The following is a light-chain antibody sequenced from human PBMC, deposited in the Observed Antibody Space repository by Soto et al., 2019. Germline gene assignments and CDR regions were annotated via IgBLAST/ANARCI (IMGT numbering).Light chain of an antibody. CDR1: SSDVGSYNL. J-gene: IGLJ1*01. CDR2: EGS. Sequence: QSVLTQPASVSGSPGQSITISCAGTSSDVGSYNLVSWYQNHPGKAPKLMIYEGSKRPSGVSNRFSGSKSGNTASLTISGLQAADEPDYLCFSSAGSSTYVVGTGTKVTVL. CDR3: FSSAGSSTYV. V-gene: IGLV2-23*01.